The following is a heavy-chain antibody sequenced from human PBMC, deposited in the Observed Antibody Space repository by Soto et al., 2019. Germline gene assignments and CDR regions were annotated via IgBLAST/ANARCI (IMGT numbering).Heavy chain of an antibody. V-gene: IGHV5-10-1*01. D-gene: IGHD2-2*01. Sequence: PGESLKISCTGFGYTFTTFWISWVRQMPGKGLGWMGRIDPGDTYATYSPAFQGHVTISADKATSTAYLQWSSLKASDTAMYFCARIYCTTTTCDSWFDPWRQGTLVTVPS. J-gene: IGHJ5*02. CDR2: IDPGDTYA. CDR1: GYTFTTFW. CDR3: ARIYCTTTTCDSWFDP.